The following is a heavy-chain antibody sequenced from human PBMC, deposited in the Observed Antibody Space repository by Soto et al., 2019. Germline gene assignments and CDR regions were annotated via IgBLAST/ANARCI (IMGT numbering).Heavy chain of an antibody. CDR2: LYSGGAT. Sequence: EVRLVGSGGGLVQPGGSLRLSCAASGFIVSSNYMTWVRQAPGKGLEWVSLLYSGGATHYAASVKGRFTISSHSSQNTLFLQMNSLRTEDTATYYCLRGRYGSQIHWGQGTKVTVSS. D-gene: IGHD3-10*01. J-gene: IGHJ4*02. CDR1: GFIVSSNY. V-gene: IGHV3-53*04. CDR3: LRGRYGSQIH.